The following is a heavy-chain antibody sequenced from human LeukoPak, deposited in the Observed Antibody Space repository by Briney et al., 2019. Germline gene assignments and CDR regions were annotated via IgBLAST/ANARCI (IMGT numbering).Heavy chain of an antibody. CDR3: AADRGSTNIFGVVISGYYYCGMDV. CDR1: GFTFTSSA. Sequence: ASVKVSCKASGFTFTSSAVQWVRQARGQRLEWVGWIVVGSGNTNYAQKFRERVTITRDMSTSTAYMELSSLRSEDTAVYYCAADRGSTNIFGVVISGYYYCGMDVWGQGTTVTVSS. J-gene: IGHJ6*02. CDR2: IVVGSGNT. D-gene: IGHD3-3*02. V-gene: IGHV1-58*01.